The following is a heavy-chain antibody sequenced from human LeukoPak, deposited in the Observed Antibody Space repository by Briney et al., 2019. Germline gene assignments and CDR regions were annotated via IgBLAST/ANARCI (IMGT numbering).Heavy chain of an antibody. CDR2: INHSGST. Sequence: SETLSLTCAVYGGSFSGYYWSWIRQPPGKGLEWIGEINHSGSTNYNPSLKSRVTISVDTSKNQFSLKLSSVTAADTAVYYCARELRYYDSSGYNYFDYWGQGTLVTVSS. CDR3: ARELRYYDSSGYNYFDY. J-gene: IGHJ4*02. D-gene: IGHD3-22*01. CDR1: GGSFSGYY. V-gene: IGHV4-34*01.